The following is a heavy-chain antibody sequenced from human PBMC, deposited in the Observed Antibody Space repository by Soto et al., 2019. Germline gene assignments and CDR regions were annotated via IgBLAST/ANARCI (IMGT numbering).Heavy chain of an antibody. J-gene: IGHJ4*02. V-gene: IGHV1-3*01. Sequence: QVQLVQSGAEVKKPGASVKVYCKASGYTFTDYAMQWVRQAPGQSLEWLGWINAGNGNTKYSEKFQGRVTITRDTSASTAYMELSSLTTEDTALYYCASGPISGWYTGGIDYWGQGTLVTVSS. D-gene: IGHD6-19*01. CDR3: ASGPISGWYTGGIDY. CDR2: INAGNGNT. CDR1: GYTFTDYA.